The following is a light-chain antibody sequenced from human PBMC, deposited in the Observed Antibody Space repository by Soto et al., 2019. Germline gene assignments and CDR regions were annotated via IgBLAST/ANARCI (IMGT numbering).Light chain of an antibody. CDR1: EGS. CDR2: DAS. CDR3: QQYNTFST. V-gene: IGKV1-5*01. J-gene: IGKJ1*01. Sequence: DIQMTQSSSSVSASVGDRVTITCRASEGSLAWYHHKPGKAPKLLILDASTLQSGVPSRFSGSGSGTEFTLTISSLQPDDFATYYCQQYNTFSTFGQGTKVDIK.